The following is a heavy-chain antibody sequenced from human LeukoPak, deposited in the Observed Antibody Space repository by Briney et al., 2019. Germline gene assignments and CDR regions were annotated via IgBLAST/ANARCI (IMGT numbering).Heavy chain of an antibody. D-gene: IGHD3-22*01. CDR3: ARADGGYYYVYDY. Sequence: PGGSLRLSCAASGFTFSDYDMSWMRQAPGKGLEWVSYISNSGSTIYYADSVKGRFTISRDNAKNSLYLQINSRRAEDTAVYYCARADGGYYYVYDYWGQGNLVTVSS. CDR1: GFTFSDYD. V-gene: IGHV3-11*04. CDR2: ISNSGSTI. J-gene: IGHJ4*02.